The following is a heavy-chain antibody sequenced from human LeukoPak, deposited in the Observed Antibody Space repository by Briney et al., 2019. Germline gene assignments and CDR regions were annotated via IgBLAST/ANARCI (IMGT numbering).Heavy chain of an antibody. V-gene: IGHV3-48*03. CDR2: ISSSSDMI. D-gene: IGHD6-13*01. Sequence: PGGSLRLSCAASGLTFSNYEMNWVRQAPGKGLEWLSYISSSSDMISYAESVKGRFTISRDNAKNSLYLQMNSLGAEDTAIYYCATASGGWYRYYFDSWGQGILVTVSS. CDR1: GLTFSNYE. J-gene: IGHJ4*02. CDR3: ATASGGWYRYYFDS.